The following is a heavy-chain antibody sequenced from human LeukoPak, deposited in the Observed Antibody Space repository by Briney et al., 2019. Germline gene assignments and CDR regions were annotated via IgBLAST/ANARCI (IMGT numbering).Heavy chain of an antibody. Sequence: PSETLSLTCTVSGGSISSSSYYWGWIRQPPGKGLEWIGSIYYSGSTYYNPSLKSRVTISVDTSKNQFSLKLSSVTAADTAVYYCARVGEDSGYDQPAFDYWGQGTLVTVSS. V-gene: IGHV4-39*01. CDR3: ARVGEDSGYDQPAFDY. CDR1: GGSISSSSYY. CDR2: IYYSGST. D-gene: IGHD5-12*01. J-gene: IGHJ4*02.